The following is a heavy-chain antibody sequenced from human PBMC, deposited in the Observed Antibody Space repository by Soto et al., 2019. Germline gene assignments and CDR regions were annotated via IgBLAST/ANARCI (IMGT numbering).Heavy chain of an antibody. D-gene: IGHD3-10*01. Sequence: QVQLVQSGAEVKKPGSSVKVSCKASGGTFSSYTISWVRQAPGQGLEWMGRIIPILGIANYAQKFQGRVTITADKSTSTAYMELSSLRSEDTAVYYCARSQTYYYPDGMDVWGQGTTVTVSS. CDR2: IIPILGIA. V-gene: IGHV1-69*02. CDR3: ARSQTYYYPDGMDV. J-gene: IGHJ6*02. CDR1: GGTFSSYT.